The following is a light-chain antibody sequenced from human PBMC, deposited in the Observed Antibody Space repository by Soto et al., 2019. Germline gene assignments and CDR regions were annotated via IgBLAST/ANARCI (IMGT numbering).Light chain of an antibody. V-gene: IGLV2-23*01. CDR1: SSDVGSYNL. CDR2: EGS. CDR3: CSDAGSSTSL. Sequence: QSALTQPASVSGSPGQSITISCTGTSSDVGSYNLVSWYQQHPGKAPKLMIYEGSKRPSGVSNRFSGSKSGNTASLTISGLQAEDDDDYYCCSDAGSSTSLFGTGTKVTVL. J-gene: IGLJ1*01.